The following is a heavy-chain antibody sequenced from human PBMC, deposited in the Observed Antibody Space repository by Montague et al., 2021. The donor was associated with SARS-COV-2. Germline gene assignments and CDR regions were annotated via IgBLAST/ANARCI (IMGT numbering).Heavy chain of an antibody. V-gene: IGHV4-34*01. CDR1: GGSFSGFY. J-gene: IGHJ6*02. Sequence: SETLSLTCTIHGGSFSGGSFSGFYWNWVRQAPGKGLEWIGEINDSGSTNYKRSTRSRVTISVDKSDNQLSLSLRSVTAADRGVYYCARDASSGGWLRGREQYHFCPMDLWGQGTPVTVSS. D-gene: IGHD2-15*01. CDR3: ARDASSGGWLRGREQYHFCPMDL. CDR2: INDSGST.